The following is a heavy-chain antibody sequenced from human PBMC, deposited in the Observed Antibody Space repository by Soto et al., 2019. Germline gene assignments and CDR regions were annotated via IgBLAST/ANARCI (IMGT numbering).Heavy chain of an antibody. J-gene: IGHJ5*02. CDR2: ISGSGGRT. CDR1: GFSFRTYA. V-gene: IGHV3-23*01. Sequence: GGSLRLSCAASGFSFRTYAMGWVRQAPGKGLEWVSGISGSGGRTYYADSMKGRFTISRDNSKNTVYLQVNSLRAEDTAVYYCAKIAEAVAGTVYASWGQGXLVTVYS. CDR3: AKIAEAVAGTVYAS. D-gene: IGHD6-19*01.